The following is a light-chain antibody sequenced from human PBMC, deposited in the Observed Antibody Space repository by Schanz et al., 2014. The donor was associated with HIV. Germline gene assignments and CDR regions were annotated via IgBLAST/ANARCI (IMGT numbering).Light chain of an antibody. CDR2: DVS. V-gene: IGLV2-14*01. CDR1: SSDVGGYNY. Sequence: QSVLTQPPSVSAAPGQSITISCTGTSSDVGGYNYVSWYQQHPGKAPKLMIYDVSNRPSGVSNRFSGSKSGNTASLTISGLQAEDEADYYCSSYTSSSTWVFGGGTKVTVL. CDR3: SSYTSSSTWV. J-gene: IGLJ3*02.